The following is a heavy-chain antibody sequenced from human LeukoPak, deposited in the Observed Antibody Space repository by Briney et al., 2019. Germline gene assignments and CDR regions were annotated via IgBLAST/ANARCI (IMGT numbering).Heavy chain of an antibody. Sequence: SGFXXXSYTMNWVRQAPGKGLEWVSSISSRSSYIYYADSVKGRFTISRDNTKNSLYLQMNSLRAEDTAVYYCAREDYGMDVWGQGTTVIVSS. CDR3: AREDYGMDV. CDR2: ISSRSSYI. CDR1: GFXXXSYT. V-gene: IGHV3-21*01. J-gene: IGHJ6*02.